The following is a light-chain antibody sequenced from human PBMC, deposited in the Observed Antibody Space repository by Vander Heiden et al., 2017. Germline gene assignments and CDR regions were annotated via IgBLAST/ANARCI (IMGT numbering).Light chain of an antibody. V-gene: IGKV3-15*01. CDR1: QRVTSN. CDR2: GAS. CDR3: QQYKNWPPTT. J-gene: IGKJ1*01. Sequence: EIVMTQSPATLSVSPGERATPPCRASQRVTSNFAWYQQKPAQPARLLIYGASTSATGSPARFSGSGSGTEFTLTIGSLQSEDSAVYYCQQYKNWPPTTFGQGTKVEIK.